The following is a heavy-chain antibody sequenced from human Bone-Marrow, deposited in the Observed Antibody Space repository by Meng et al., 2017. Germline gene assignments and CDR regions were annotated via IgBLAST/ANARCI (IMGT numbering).Heavy chain of an antibody. D-gene: IGHD6-13*01. CDR2: IDPNNDHT. Sequence: QGQLVQLGPEVKKPGASVKLSYKPSGYTFAAYWIHWLRQAPGQGLEWMGRIDPNNDHTQYAQNFQGRVTMTSDTSISTVYMELNGLRSDDTAVYYCARDEDISAAGKLFGDYWGQGTLVTVSS. V-gene: IGHV1-2*06. CDR1: GYTFAAYW. CDR3: ARDEDISAAGKLFGDY. J-gene: IGHJ4*02.